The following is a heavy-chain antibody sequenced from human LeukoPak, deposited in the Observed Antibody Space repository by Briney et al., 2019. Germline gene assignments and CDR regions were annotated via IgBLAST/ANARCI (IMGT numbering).Heavy chain of an antibody. CDR3: AKRAVPGRPIWDY. J-gene: IGHJ4*02. D-gene: IGHD6-19*01. Sequence: GGSLRLSCAASGFTFSSYAMRWVRQAPGKGLEWVSTFCSSGDCTFYAHSVKGRFTIPRDNSKNTLYLLMNGLRAEDTAMYYCAKRAVPGRPIWDYWGQGTLVTVSS. CDR2: FCSSGDCT. V-gene: IGHV3-23*01. CDR1: GFTFSSYA.